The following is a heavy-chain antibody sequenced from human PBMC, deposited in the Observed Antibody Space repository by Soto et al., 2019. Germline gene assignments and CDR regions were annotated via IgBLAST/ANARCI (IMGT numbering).Heavy chain of an antibody. V-gene: IGHV1-69*08. J-gene: IGHJ4*02. D-gene: IGHD2-15*01. CDR2: IIPILGIA. Sequence: QVQLVQSGAEVKKPGSSVKVSCKASGGTFSSYTISWVRQAPGQGLEWMGRIIPILGIANYAQKFQGRVTITADKSTSTAYMELSSLRSEDTAVYYCAREDCSGGSCYPTPYYFDYWGQGTLVTVSS. CDR1: GGTFSSYT. CDR3: AREDCSGGSCYPTPYYFDY.